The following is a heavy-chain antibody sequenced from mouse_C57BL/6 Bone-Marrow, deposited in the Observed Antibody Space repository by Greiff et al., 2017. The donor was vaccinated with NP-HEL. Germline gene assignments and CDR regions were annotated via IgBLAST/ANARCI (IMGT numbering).Heavy chain of an antibody. V-gene: IGHV14-1*01. CDR3: TTDYYGNSHWYFDV. CDR1: GFNFKNYY. D-gene: IGHD1-1*01. Sequence: VQLQQSGAELVRPGASVKLSCTASGFNFKNYYMHWVKQRPEQGLEWIGWIDPENGDTKYTPKFKGKATLTADTSSSTAYLQLSSLTSEDTAVYYCTTDYYGNSHWYFDVWGTGTTVTVSS. J-gene: IGHJ1*03. CDR2: IDPENGDT.